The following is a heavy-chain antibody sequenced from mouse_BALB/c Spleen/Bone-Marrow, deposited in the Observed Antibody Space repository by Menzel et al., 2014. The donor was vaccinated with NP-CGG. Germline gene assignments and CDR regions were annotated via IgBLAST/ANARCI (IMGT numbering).Heavy chain of an antibody. J-gene: IGHJ3*01. CDR1: GFDFSRYW. D-gene: IGHD1-2*01. CDR3: AKNYYYGYVAY. Sequence: EVKLLESGGGLVQPGGSLKLSCAASGFDFSRYWMTWVRQAPGKGLEWIGEINPDSSTINYTPSLKDKFIISRDNAKNTLYLQMRKVRSEDTALYYCAKNYYYGYVAYWGQGNLVTVSA. V-gene: IGHV4-1*02. CDR2: INPDSSTI.